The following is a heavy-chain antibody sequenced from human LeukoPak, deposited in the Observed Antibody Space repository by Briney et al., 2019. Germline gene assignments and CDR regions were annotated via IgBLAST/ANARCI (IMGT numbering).Heavy chain of an antibody. J-gene: IGHJ3*02. CDR2: IYSGGST. V-gene: IGHV3-66*01. CDR1: GFTVSSNY. Sequence: PGGSLGLSCAASGFTVSSNYMSWVRQAPGKGLEWVSVIYSGGSTYYADSVKGRFTISRDNSKNTLYLQMNSLRAEDTAVYYCARTQATVGDAFDIWGQGTMVTVSS. D-gene: IGHD1-26*01. CDR3: ARTQATVGDAFDI.